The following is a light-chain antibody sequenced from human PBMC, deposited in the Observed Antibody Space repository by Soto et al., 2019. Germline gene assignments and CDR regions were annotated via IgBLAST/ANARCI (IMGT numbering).Light chain of an antibody. Sequence: EIVLTQSPGTLSLSPGERATLSCGASQRVSSSFLAWYQQKPGQAPRLLIYGTSIRATGIPDRFSGSGSGTDFTLTISRLEPEDSAVYYCQQYCSSLHTFGQGTKVEIK. CDR3: QQYCSSLHT. J-gene: IGKJ1*01. V-gene: IGKV3-20*01. CDR2: GTS. CDR1: QRVSSSF.